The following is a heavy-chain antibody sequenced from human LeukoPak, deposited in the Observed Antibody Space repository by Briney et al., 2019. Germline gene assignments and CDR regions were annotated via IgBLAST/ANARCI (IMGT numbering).Heavy chain of an antibody. CDR1: GGSISSSNW. CDR3: ASDILTGYSYYYYYSMDV. D-gene: IGHD3-9*01. CDR2: IYHSGST. J-gene: IGHJ6*04. V-gene: IGHV4-4*02. Sequence: PSGTLSLTCAVSGGSISSSNWWSWVRQPPGKGLEWIGEIYHSGSTNYNPSLKSRVTISVDKSKNQFSLKLSSVTAADTAVYYCASDILTGYSYYYYYSMDVWGKGTTVTVSS.